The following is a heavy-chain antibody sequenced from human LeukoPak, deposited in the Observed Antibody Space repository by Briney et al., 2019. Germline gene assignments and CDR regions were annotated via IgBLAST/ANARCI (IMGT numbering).Heavy chain of an antibody. Sequence: GGSLRLSCAASGFTFSSYWMSWVRQAPGKGLEWVANIKQDGSEKYYVDSVKGRFTISRDNAKNSLYLQMNSLRAEDTAVYYCARDNIAAAGYFDYWGQGTLVTVSS. D-gene: IGHD6-13*01. CDR1: GFTFSSYW. J-gene: IGHJ4*02. CDR3: ARDNIAAAGYFDY. V-gene: IGHV3-7*01. CDR2: IKQDGSEK.